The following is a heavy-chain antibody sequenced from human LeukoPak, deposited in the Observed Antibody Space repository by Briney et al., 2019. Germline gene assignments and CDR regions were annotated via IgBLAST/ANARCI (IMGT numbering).Heavy chain of an antibody. Sequence: ASVKVSCKSFGFTFTNYLLHWVRQAPGQGLEWVGRIAPSVDTTNYAQKFRGRVTMTRDTSTSTVYMELGSLRSDDTAIYYCVREESGGYFDYWGQGTLVTVSS. V-gene: IGHV1-46*01. D-gene: IGHD2-8*02. J-gene: IGHJ4*02. CDR2: IAPSVDTT. CDR3: VREESGGYFDY. CDR1: GFTFTNYL.